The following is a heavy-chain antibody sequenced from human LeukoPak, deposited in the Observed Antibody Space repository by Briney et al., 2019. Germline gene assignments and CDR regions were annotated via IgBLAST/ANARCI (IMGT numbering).Heavy chain of an antibody. Sequence: GGALRLSWAASGFKFGSYWMIWVRQAPGEGLGWVANIKQAGSESSYVDAVKGRCTISRGNAKNSLYLQMNSLRAEDTALYSCAILVGYDSSAGPLGFDYWGQGTLVTVSS. D-gene: IGHD3-22*01. V-gene: IGHV3-7*03. CDR1: GFKFGSYW. CDR2: IKQAGSES. CDR3: AILVGYDSSAGPLGFDY. J-gene: IGHJ4*02.